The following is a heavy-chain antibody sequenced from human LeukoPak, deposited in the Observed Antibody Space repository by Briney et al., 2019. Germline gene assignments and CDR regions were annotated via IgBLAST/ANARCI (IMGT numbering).Heavy chain of an antibody. D-gene: IGHD3-22*01. Sequence: GGSLRLSCAASGFTVSSNYMSWVRQAPGKGLEWVSVIYSGGSTYYADSVKGRFTISRDNSKNTLYLQMNSLRAEDTAVYYCARARRGSSGYYWDYWGQGTLVTVSS. J-gene: IGHJ4*02. CDR2: IYSGGST. V-gene: IGHV3-66*01. CDR3: ARARRGSSGYYWDY. CDR1: GFTVSSNY.